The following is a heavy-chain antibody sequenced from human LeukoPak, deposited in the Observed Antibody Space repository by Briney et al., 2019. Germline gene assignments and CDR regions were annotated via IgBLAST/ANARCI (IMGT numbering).Heavy chain of an antibody. V-gene: IGHV3-9*01. J-gene: IGHJ4*02. CDR1: GFTFDDYA. Sequence: GRSLRLSCAASGFTFDDYAMHWVRQAPGKGLKWVSGISWNSGSIGYADSVKGRFTISRDNAKNSVYLQMNSLRAEDTALYYCAKDREGLGNDYFDYWGQGTLVTVSS. CDR3: AKDREGLGNDYFDY. CDR2: ISWNSGSI.